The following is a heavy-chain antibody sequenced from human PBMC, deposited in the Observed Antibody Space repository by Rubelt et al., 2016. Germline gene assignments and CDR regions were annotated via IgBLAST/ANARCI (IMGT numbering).Heavy chain of an antibody. Sequence: QLQLQESGPGLVKPSETLSLTCTVSGGSISSTSYYWGWIRQPPGKGLEWIGSIYYSGSTYYNPSLKSRLTISVDTSNNQFSLKLSSVTAADTAVYFCARDRDLGYCSGGSCYTDYWGQGTLVTVSS. J-gene: IGHJ4*02. V-gene: IGHV4-39*07. CDR1: GGSISSTSYY. CDR3: ARDRDLGYCSGGSCYTDY. CDR2: IYYSGST. D-gene: IGHD2-15*01.